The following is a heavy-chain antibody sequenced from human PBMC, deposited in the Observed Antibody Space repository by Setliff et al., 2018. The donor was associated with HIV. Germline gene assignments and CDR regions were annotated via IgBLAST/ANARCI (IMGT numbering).Heavy chain of an antibody. Sequence: GGSLRLSCAASGFTFNTYSMNWVRQAPGKGLEWVSYISSGSRTIYYADSVKGRFTISRDNAKNSLFLQMSRLRVEDTARYYRASDPAPTGFSGSFGYWGQGTLVTVSS. V-gene: IGHV3-48*01. CDR2: ISSGSRTI. J-gene: IGHJ4*02. CDR3: ASDPAPTGFSGSFGY. CDR1: GFTFNTYS. D-gene: IGHD1-26*01.